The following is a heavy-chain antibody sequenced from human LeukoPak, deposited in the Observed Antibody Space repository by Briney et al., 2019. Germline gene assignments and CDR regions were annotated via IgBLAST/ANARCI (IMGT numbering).Heavy chain of an antibody. D-gene: IGHD3-9*01. Sequence: PSETLSLTCTVSGGSISSSSYYWGWIRQPPGKGLEWIGSIYYSGSTYYNPSLKSRVTISVDTSKNQFSLKLSSVTAADTAVYYCARLRYFDWLPDYYYMDVWGKGTTVTISS. J-gene: IGHJ6*03. CDR1: GGSISSSSYY. CDR3: ARLRYFDWLPDYYYMDV. CDR2: IYYSGST. V-gene: IGHV4-39*01.